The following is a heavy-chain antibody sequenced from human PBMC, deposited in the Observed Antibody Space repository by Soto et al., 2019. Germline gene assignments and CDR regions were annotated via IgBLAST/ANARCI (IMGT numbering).Heavy chain of an antibody. CDR3: ARPMVRGVMEGYYYYYYGMDV. CDR2: ISSSGSTI. CDR1: GGSISSYY. Sequence: LSLTCTVSGGSISSYYMSWIRQAPGKGLEWVSYISSSGSTIYYADSVKGRFTISRDNAKNSLYLQMNSLRAEDTAVYYCARPMVRGVMEGYYYYYYGMDVWGQGTTVTVSS. V-gene: IGHV3-11*01. D-gene: IGHD3-10*01. J-gene: IGHJ6*02.